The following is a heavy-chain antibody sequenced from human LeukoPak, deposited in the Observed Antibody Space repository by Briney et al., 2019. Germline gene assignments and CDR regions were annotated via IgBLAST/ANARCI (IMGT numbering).Heavy chain of an antibody. J-gene: IGHJ4*02. D-gene: IGHD4-17*01. CDR1: GFTFSSYW. Sequence: GGSLRLSCAASGFTFSSYWMSWVRQAPGKGLEWVANIKQDGSEKYYVDSVKGRFTISRDDAKNSLYLQMNSLRAEDTGVYYCARAMGRPNYGDYADYWGQGALVTVSS. CDR2: IKQDGSEK. CDR3: ARAMGRPNYGDYADY. V-gene: IGHV3-7*04.